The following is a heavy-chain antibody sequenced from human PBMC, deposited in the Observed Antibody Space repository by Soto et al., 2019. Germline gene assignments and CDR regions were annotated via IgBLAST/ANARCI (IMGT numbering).Heavy chain of an antibody. D-gene: IGHD3-9*01. V-gene: IGHV4-39*01. CDR2: IYYRGNT. CDR1: GYSINSDNYY. Sequence: QLQLQESGPGLVKPSETLSLTCSVYGYSINSDNYYWGWIRQPPGKGLEWIGSIYYRGNTYYNPSIKTRVPISLDQSKSQCSLKVNSVNAADSAVYFCARLEGLATISYYFDYWGKGTMVTVSS. CDR3: ARLEGLATISYYFDY. J-gene: IGHJ4*02.